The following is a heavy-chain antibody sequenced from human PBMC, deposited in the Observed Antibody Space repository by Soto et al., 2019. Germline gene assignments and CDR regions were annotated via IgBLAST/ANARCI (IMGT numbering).Heavy chain of an antibody. J-gene: IGHJ4*02. Sequence: GGSLRLSCAASGFTVNSHYMSWVRQGPGKGLEWVSVIYKGGGTFYADSVKGRFTISRDNSKNTVFLQMNSLRAEDTAVYYCASTRDSGTSYYFDYWGQGTLVTVSS. CDR1: GFTVNSHY. CDR2: IYKGGGT. D-gene: IGHD1-26*01. CDR3: ASTRDSGTSYYFDY. V-gene: IGHV3-53*01.